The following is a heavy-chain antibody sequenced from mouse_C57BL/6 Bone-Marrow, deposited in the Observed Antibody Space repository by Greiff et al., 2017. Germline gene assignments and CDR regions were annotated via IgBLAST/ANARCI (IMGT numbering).Heavy chain of an antibody. CDR1: GFTFSSYA. Sequence: DVMLVESGEGLVKPGGSLKLSCAASGFTFSSYAMSWVRQTPEKRLEWVAYISSGGDYIYYADTVKGRFTISRDNTRNTLYLQMSSLKSEDTAMYYCTGDSSGYGFAYWGQGTLVTVSA. V-gene: IGHV5-9-1*02. J-gene: IGHJ3*01. CDR3: TGDSSGYGFAY. CDR2: ISSGGDYI. D-gene: IGHD3-2*02.